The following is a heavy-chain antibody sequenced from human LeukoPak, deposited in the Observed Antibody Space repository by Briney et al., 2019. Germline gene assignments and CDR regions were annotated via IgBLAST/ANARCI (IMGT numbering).Heavy chain of an antibody. J-gene: IGHJ4*02. CDR2: IYSGGGT. CDR1: GFTVSNNY. Sequence: PGGSLRLSCAASGFTVSNNYMTWVRQPPGKGLEWVSIIYSGGGTDYADSVKGRFTISRDNSKNTLYLQMNSLRAEDTAVYYCARKNWGSELYYFDYWGQGTLVTVSS. CDR3: ARKNWGSELYYFDY. D-gene: IGHD7-27*01. V-gene: IGHV3-53*01.